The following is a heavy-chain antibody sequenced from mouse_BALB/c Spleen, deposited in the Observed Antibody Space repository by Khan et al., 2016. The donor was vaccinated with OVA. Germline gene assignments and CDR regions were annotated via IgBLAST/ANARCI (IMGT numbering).Heavy chain of an antibody. CDR2: IYPGSDST. D-gene: IGHD4-1*01. CDR1: GYIFTDYV. J-gene: IGHJ3*01. CDR3: ARAGWDVFAY. V-gene: IGHV1-77*01. Sequence: VQLQESGPELVKPGASVKMSCKASGYIFTDYVMNWVKQRNGQGLEWIGQIYPGSDSTYYNEKFKGKATLTADRSSSTAYMQLSNLTSEDSAVYFCARAGWDVFAYWGQGTLVTVSA.